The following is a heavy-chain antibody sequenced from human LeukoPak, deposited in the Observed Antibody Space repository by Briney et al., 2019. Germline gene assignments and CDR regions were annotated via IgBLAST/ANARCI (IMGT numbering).Heavy chain of an antibody. V-gene: IGHV3-23*01. CDR2: ISGSGGST. J-gene: IGHJ4*02. CDR1: GFTFSSYA. CDR3: AAYYDFWSGPYYFDY. D-gene: IGHD3-3*01. Sequence: PGGSLRLSCAASGFTFSSYAMSWVRQAPGKGLEWVSAISGSGGSTYYADSVKGRFTISRDNSKNTLYLQTNSLRAEDTAVYYCAAYYDFWSGPYYFDYWGQGTLVTVSS.